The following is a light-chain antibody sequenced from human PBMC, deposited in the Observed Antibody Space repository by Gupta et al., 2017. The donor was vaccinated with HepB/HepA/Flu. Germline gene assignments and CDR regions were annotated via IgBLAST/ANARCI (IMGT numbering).Light chain of an antibody. V-gene: IGKV4-1*01. J-gene: IGKJ1*01. Sequence: DIVLTQSSESLAVSLGERATINCKSSQTVLYTYDRKNYLAWYQQKPGQPPKVLIYEASIRAAGVPDRFSGSGSGTDFTLTVSTLQAEDVAVYYCQQYYSVPRTFGQGTKIEI. CDR1: QTVLYTYDRKNY. CDR3: QQYYSVPRT. CDR2: EAS.